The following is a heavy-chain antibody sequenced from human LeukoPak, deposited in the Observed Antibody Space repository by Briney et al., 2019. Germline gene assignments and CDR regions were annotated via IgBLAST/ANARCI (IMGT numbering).Heavy chain of an antibody. CDR3: ARVQGGDYVLAFDI. CDR2: ISSSSSYI. V-gene: IGHV3-21*01. Sequence: PGGSLRLSCAASGFTFSSYSMNWVRQAPGKGREWVSSISSSSSYIYYADSVKGRFTISRDNAKNSLYLQMNSLRAGDTAVYYCARVQGGDYVLAFDIWGQGTMVTVSS. CDR1: GFTFSSYS. D-gene: IGHD4-17*01. J-gene: IGHJ3*02.